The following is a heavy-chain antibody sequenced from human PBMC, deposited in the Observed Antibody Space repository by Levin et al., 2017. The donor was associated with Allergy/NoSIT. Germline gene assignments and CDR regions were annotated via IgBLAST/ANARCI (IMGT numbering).Heavy chain of an antibody. J-gene: IGHJ4*02. Sequence: GESLKISCAASGFTFNSHAMTWVRQAPGKGLEWVSIISGYGESTYYAESVKGRFTISRDNPRNTLHLLMTSLRAGDTAIYYCARDATLLATSGDYLDYWGQGTRVTVSS. CDR2: ISGYGEST. CDR1: GFTFNSHA. D-gene: IGHD5-12*01. CDR3: ARDATLLATSGDYLDY. V-gene: IGHV3-23*01.